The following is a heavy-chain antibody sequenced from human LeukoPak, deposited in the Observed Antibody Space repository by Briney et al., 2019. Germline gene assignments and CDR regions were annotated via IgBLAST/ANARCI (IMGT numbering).Heavy chain of an antibody. J-gene: IGHJ4*02. Sequence: SETLSLTCTVSGGSISGYYWGWIRQPPGKGLEWIAYIYYTGSAYHSPSLKSRLTISVDTSKSQFSLKLSSVTAADTAIYYCARLIAVAGTLSFFDYWGQGTLVTVSS. CDR3: ARLIAVAGTLSFFDY. CDR2: IYYTGSA. CDR1: GGSISGYY. D-gene: IGHD6-19*01. V-gene: IGHV4-59*08.